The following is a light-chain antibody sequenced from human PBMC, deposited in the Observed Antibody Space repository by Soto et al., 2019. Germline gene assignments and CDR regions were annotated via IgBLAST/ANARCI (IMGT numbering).Light chain of an antibody. CDR3: LHDYDYPLT. CDR2: DAS. J-gene: IGKJ1*01. CDR1: QSISSW. Sequence: DIQMTQSPSTLSASVGDRVTITCRASQSISSWLAWYQQKPGKAPKLLIYDASSLESGVPSRFSGSGSGTEFTLTISSLQPDDFATYYCLHDYDYPLTFGPGTKVEMK. V-gene: IGKV1-5*01.